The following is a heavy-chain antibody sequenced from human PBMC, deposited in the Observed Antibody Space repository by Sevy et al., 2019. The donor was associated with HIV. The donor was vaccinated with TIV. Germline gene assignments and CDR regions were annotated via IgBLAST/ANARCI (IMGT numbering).Heavy chain of an antibody. J-gene: IGHJ5*02. D-gene: IGHD6-19*01. Sequence: GGSLRLSCAASGFTFSTYSMNGVRQAPGKGLEGVSSISSTSSYIDYAYSVKGRFTISRDNAKNSLYLQMNNLRAEDTAAYYCARDYNSGWRKFNLFDPWGQGTLVTVSS. V-gene: IGHV3-21*01. CDR3: ARDYNSGWRKFNLFDP. CDR2: ISSTSSYI. CDR1: GFTFSTYS.